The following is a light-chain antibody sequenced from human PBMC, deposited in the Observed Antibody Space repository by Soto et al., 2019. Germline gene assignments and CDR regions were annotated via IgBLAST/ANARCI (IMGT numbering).Light chain of an antibody. CDR2: GAS. J-gene: IGKJ2*01. Sequence: VVKQSLASLSVSPGDRVAMSLRAGPISSNLAWHQQRPGQAPRLLIYGASVRATGVPARFSGSGSGTEFTLTINSLQSEDYAVYFCQQYNNWPYTFGQGTKVDIK. V-gene: IGKV3-15*01. CDR3: QQYNNWPYT. CDR1: PISSN.